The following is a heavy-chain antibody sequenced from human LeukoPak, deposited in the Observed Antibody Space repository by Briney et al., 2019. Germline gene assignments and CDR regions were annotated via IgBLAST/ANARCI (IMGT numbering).Heavy chain of an antibody. CDR3: ARDVEQWLDANWFDP. J-gene: IGHJ5*02. Sequence: SETLSLTCTVSGYSISSGYYWGWIRQPPGKGLEWIGSIYHSGSTYYNPSLKSRVTISVDTSKNQVSLKLSSVTAADTAVYYCARDVEQWLDANWFDPWGQGTLVTVSS. V-gene: IGHV4-38-2*02. D-gene: IGHD6-19*01. CDR1: GYSISSGYY. CDR2: IYHSGST.